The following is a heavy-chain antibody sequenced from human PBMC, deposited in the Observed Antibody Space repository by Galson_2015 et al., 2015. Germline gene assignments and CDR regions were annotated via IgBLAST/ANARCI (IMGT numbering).Heavy chain of an antibody. CDR2: IYPGDSDT. D-gene: IGHD4-23*01. CDR1: GYTFPRYW. J-gene: IGHJ2*01. V-gene: IGHV5-51*01. Sequence: QSGAEVTKPGESLQISCRGSGYTFPRYWLAWVRQMPGKGLEWMGIIYPGDSDTKYSPSFEGQVLITADKSLTTAYLHWGSLKASDSAMYYCARRSYYGGDSNWYFEVWGPGTLVSVSS. CDR3: ARRSYYGGDSNWYFEV.